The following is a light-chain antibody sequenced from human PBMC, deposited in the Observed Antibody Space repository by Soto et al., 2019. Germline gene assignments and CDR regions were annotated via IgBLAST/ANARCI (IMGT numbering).Light chain of an antibody. CDR3: QQYRDLPQP. V-gene: IGKV3-20*01. J-gene: IGKJ1*01. Sequence: ETVLTQSPGTLSLSPGERATLSCRASQSVRSNYLAWYQQNPGQAPRLLIYNSSTRATGIPDRFSGSGSGTDFTLTISRLEPEDFALYYCQQYRDLPQPFGQGTKVEMK. CDR2: NSS. CDR1: QSVRSNY.